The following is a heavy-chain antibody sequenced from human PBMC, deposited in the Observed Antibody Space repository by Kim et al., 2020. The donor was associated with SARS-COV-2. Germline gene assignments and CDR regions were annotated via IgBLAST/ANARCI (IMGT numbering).Heavy chain of an antibody. Sequence: ASVKVSCKTSGHFFTRVSIHWVRQAPGLGLEWMGGIDCGNGNTIYSQKFQGSVTFTKDTSASTAYMELSFLRSEASAVYYCLGGVYFVYWGQGTLGNVTS. V-gene: IGHV1-3*01. J-gene: IGHJ4*02. CDR2: IDCGNGNT. CDR1: GHFFTRVS. CDR3: LGGVYFVY. D-gene: IGHD3-16*01.